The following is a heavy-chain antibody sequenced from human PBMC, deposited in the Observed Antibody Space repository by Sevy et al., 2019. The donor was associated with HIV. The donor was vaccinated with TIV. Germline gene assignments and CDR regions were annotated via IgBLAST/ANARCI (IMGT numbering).Heavy chain of an antibody. CDR3: ASYPNNCYGISGYSGDNAFDL. V-gene: IGHV3-33*03. J-gene: IGHJ3*01. D-gene: IGHD3-22*01. Sequence: GGSLRLSCAASGFTFSNYGMHWVRQAPGKGLEWVAVIWNDRQNKHYGDFVKGRFTISRDNSKNTPYLQMNSLRVEDTSVYYCASYPNNCYGISGYSGDNAFDLWGRGTMVTVSS. CDR2: IWNDRQNK. CDR1: GFTFSNYG.